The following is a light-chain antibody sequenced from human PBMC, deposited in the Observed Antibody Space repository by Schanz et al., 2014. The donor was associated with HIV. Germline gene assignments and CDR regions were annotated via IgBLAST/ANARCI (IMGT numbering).Light chain of an antibody. CDR1: SSNIGAGYD. V-gene: IGLV1-40*01. Sequence: QSVLTQPPSVSGAPGQRVTISCAGSSSNIGAGYDVNWYQHLPGTAPKLLIYGNSNRPSGVPDRFSGSKSGTSASLAITGLQAEDEADYYCSSYRGDHSVVFGGGTKVTVL. CDR2: GNS. J-gene: IGLJ3*02. CDR3: SSYRGDHSVV.